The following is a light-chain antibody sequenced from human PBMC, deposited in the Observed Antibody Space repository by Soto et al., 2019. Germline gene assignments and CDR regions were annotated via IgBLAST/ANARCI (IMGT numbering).Light chain of an antibody. J-gene: IGKJ1*01. CDR2: AAS. CDR3: QKYGASPWT. V-gene: IGKV3-20*01. Sequence: EIALTQSPGTLSLSPGERATLSCRASQSVAGSNLAWYQQKPGQAPRLLIYAASTRATGIPDRFSGSGSGTDFTLTISRLEREDFAVYYCQKYGASPWTFGQGTTVDIK. CDR1: QSVAGSN.